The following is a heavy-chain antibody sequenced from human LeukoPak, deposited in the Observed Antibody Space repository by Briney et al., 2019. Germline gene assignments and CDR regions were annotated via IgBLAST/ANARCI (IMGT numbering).Heavy chain of an antibody. J-gene: IGHJ4*02. CDR3: ARGTGYSGYAGYFDY. CDR1: GFTFSSYG. V-gene: IGHV3-30*03. CDR2: ISYDGSNK. Sequence: PGRSLRLSCAASGFTFSSYGMHWVRQAPGKGLEWVAVISYDGSNKYYTDSVKGRFTISRDNSKNTLYLQMNSLRAEDTAVYYCARGTGYSGYAGYFDYWGQGALVTVSS. D-gene: IGHD5-12*01.